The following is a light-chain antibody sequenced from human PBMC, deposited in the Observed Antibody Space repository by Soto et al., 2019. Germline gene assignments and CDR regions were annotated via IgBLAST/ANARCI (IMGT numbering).Light chain of an antibody. J-gene: IGKJ4*01. CDR1: RSVSSTY. CDR3: QQYDSSPLT. Sequence: EIVLTQSPGTLSLSPGERATLSCRASRSVSSTYLAWYQQKPGQAPRLLIYGASTRATGIPDRFSGSGSGTDFTLTISRLEPEDFAVYYCQQYDSSPLTFGGGTKVEI. V-gene: IGKV3-20*01. CDR2: GAS.